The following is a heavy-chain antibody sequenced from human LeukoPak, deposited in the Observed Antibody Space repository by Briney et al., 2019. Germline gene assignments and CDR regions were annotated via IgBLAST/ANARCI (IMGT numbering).Heavy chain of an antibody. D-gene: IGHD2-2*01. J-gene: IGHJ6*03. CDR2: VKSGTDGGSA. CDR1: GFTFSNAW. V-gene: IGHV3-15*01. CDR3: SGCSSTSCSPLYMDV. Sequence: GGSLRLSCGASGFTFSNAWMSWVRQAPGKGLEWVGRVKSGTDGGSADCAAPVKGPFNISRNESKSTLYLQMNSLKTEDTAVYYCSGCSSTSCSPLYMDVWGKGTRVTVSS.